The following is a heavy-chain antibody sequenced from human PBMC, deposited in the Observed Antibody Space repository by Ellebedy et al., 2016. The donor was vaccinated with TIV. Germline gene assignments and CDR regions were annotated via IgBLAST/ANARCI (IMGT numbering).Heavy chain of an antibody. J-gene: IGHJ3*02. CDR1: GYTFTNYY. D-gene: IGHD6-13*01. CDR3: ARGREAAGNLDVFDI. Sequence: ASVKVSXXAAGYTFTNYYMHWVRQAPGQGLDWMGIINPSGGSATYAEKFQGRVTMTRDTSTSTVYMELSGVTSEDTAVYFCARGREAAGNLDVFDIWGQGTMVTVSS. V-gene: IGHV1-46*01. CDR2: INPSGGSA.